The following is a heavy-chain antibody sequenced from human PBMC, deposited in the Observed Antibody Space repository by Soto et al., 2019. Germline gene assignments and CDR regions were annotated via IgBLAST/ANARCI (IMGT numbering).Heavy chain of an antibody. J-gene: IGHJ3*02. Sequence: EVQLLESGGGLIQPGGSLRLSCAASGFTFSTYAMSWVRQAPGKGLEWVSAISRDGYDIYYAESVKGRFTISRDNSKHRLFLQMNSLRTEDTAVYYCAHPRGYGVFDAYDIWGQGAMVTVSS. CDR3: AHPRGYGVFDAYDI. CDR1: GFTFSTYA. CDR2: ISRDGYDI. D-gene: IGHD4-17*01. V-gene: IGHV3-23*01.